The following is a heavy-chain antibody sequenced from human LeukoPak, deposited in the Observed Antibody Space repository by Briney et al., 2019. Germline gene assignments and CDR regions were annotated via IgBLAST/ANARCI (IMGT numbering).Heavy chain of an antibody. V-gene: IGHV3-23*01. CDR1: GFTFSSYA. CDR2: ISASGGST. Sequence: PGGSLRLSCAASGFTFSSYAMSWVRQAPGKGLEWVSAISASGGSTFYADSVKGRFTISRDNSKNTLYLQMNSLRAEDTAVYYCARDPPGSGWHNDAFDIWGQGTMVTVSS. D-gene: IGHD6-19*01. J-gene: IGHJ3*02. CDR3: ARDPPGSGWHNDAFDI.